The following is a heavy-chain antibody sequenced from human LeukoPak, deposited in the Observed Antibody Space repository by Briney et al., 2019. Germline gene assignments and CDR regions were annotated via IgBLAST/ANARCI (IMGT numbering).Heavy chain of an antibody. Sequence: PGGSLRLSCAASGFTFSSYWMSWVRQAPGKGLEWVANIKQDGSEKYYVDSVKGRFTISRDNAKNSLYLQMNSLRAEDTAVYYCAGQFGYDYGDYCFDYWGQGTLVTVSS. CDR3: AGQFGYDYGDYCFDY. J-gene: IGHJ4*02. CDR1: GFTFSSYW. V-gene: IGHV3-7*01. D-gene: IGHD4-17*01. CDR2: IKQDGSEK.